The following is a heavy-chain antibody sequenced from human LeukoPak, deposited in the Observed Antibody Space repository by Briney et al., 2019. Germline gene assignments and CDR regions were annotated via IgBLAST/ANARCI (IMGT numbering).Heavy chain of an antibody. D-gene: IGHD6-13*01. J-gene: IGHJ4*02. CDR1: GDSFSYW. CDR3: ARGEQQLVEYYFDY. Sequence: GESLQISCQVSGDSFSYWIGWVRQMPGKGLEWMGIIYPGDSDTRYSPSFQGQVTISADKSISTAYLQWSSLKASDTAMYYCARGEQQLVEYYFDYWGQGTLVTVSS. V-gene: IGHV5-51*01. CDR2: IYPGDSDT.